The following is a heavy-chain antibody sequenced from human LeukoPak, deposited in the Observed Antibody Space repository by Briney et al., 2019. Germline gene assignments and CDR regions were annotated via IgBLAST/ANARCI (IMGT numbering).Heavy chain of an antibody. CDR3: AKTGYSGSAYGTWYFDY. Sequence: GGSLRLSCATSGFTSSSNGLHWVRQAPGKGQEWVAFIRYDGSNEYYADSVKGRFTISRDNSKNTLYLQMNSLRTEDTALYYCAKTGYSGSAYGTWYFDYWGQGTLVTVSS. J-gene: IGHJ4*02. CDR2: IRYDGSNE. V-gene: IGHV3-30*02. CDR1: GFTSSSNG. D-gene: IGHD6-13*01.